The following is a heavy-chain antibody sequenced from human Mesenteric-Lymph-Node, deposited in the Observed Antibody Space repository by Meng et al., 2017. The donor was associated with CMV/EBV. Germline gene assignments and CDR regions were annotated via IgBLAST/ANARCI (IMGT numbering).Heavy chain of an antibody. J-gene: IGHJ6*02. V-gene: IGHV4-34*01. CDR2: INASGNT. Sequence: SETLSLTCAVYGGSFSGYFWSWIRQPPGKGLEWIGEINASGNTNYNPSLKSRVTISVDTSNHQFSLKLSSVTAADTAVYFCARGRAMVQSYYYYYYAMDVWGQGTTVTVSS. CDR3: ARGRAMVQSYYYYYYAMDV. CDR1: GGSFSGYF. D-gene: IGHD4/OR15-4a*01.